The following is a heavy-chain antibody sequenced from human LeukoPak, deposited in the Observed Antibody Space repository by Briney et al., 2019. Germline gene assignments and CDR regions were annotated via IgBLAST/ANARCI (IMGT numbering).Heavy chain of an antibody. J-gene: IGHJ4*02. Sequence: GGSLRLSCAASGFTFSDHYMDWVRQAPGKGLEWIARIRHKANSYTTEYAAPVKGRFTISRDDSKNSLYLQMNSLKTEDTAVYYCARAVGDWGQGTLVTVSS. CDR3: ARAVGD. CDR1: GFTFSDHY. CDR2: IRHKANSYTT. V-gene: IGHV3-72*01.